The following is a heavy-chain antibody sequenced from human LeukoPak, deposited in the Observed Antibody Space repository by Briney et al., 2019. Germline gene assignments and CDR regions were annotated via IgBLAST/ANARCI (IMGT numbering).Heavy chain of an antibody. CDR1: GGSISSSNW. CDR2: IYHSGST. CDR3: ARVLSSGWYGGYFDY. J-gene: IGHJ4*02. D-gene: IGHD6-19*01. V-gene: IGHV4-4*02. Sequence: SGTLSLTCAVSGGSISSSNWWSWVRQPPGKGLEWIGEIYHSGSTNYNPSLKSRVTISVDKSKNQFSLKLSSVTAADTAVYYCARVLSSGWYGGYFDYRGQGTLVTVSS.